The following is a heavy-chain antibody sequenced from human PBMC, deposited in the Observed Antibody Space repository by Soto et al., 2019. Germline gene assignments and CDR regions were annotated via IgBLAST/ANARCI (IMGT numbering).Heavy chain of an antibody. CDR2: INPSGGST. Sequence: ASVKVSCKASGYTFTSHYMHWVRQAPGQGLEWMGIINPSGGSTSYAQKFQGRVTMTRDTSTSTVYMELSSLRSEDTAVYYCARGIYSSSSGLYRHNWFDPWGQGTLVTVSS. CDR1: GYTFTSHY. V-gene: IGHV1-46*01. D-gene: IGHD6-6*01. CDR3: ARGIYSSSSGLYRHNWFDP. J-gene: IGHJ5*02.